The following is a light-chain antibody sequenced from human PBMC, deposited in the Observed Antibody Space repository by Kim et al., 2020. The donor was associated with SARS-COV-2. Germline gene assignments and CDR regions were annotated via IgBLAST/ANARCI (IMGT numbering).Light chain of an antibody. CDR2: AAS. CDR1: QSISSY. V-gene: IGKV1-39*01. CDR3: QQSYSTPIFT. J-gene: IGKJ3*01. Sequence: SVGDRVTITCRASQSISSYLNWYQQKPGKAPKLLIYAASSLQSGVPSRFSGSGSGTDFTLTISSLQPEDFATYYCQQSYSTPIFTFGPGTKVDIK.